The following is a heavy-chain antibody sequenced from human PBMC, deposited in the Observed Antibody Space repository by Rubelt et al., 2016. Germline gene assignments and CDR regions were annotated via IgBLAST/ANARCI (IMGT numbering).Heavy chain of an antibody. CDR1: GFTFSSYT. Sequence: EVQLVESGGGLGQPGGSLRLSCAASGFTFSSYTMNWVRQAPGKGLEWVSAISGSGGRTYYADSVKGRFPISRDNSKKTVFLRMNSLGADDTAVYYCLSALADFDYWGQGTLVTVSS. J-gene: IGHJ4*02. CDR3: LSALADFDY. CDR2: ISGSGGRT. V-gene: IGHV3-23*04. D-gene: IGHD2/OR15-2a*01.